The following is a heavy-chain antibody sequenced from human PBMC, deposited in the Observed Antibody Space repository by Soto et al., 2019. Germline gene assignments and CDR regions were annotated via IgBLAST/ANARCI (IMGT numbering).Heavy chain of an antibody. D-gene: IGHD1-26*01. J-gene: IGHJ6*02. CDR2: IIPMYGPP. Sequence: SSVKVSCKASGGTVRTYVINWVRQAPGQGLEWMGGIIPMYGPPNYAQRFHGRVTITADESTSTAYMEMSSLRSEDTDMYYCARGKNDGALLSEMDVWGQGNSVTVSS. V-gene: IGHV1-69*13. CDR3: ARGKNDGALLSEMDV. CDR1: GGTVRTYV.